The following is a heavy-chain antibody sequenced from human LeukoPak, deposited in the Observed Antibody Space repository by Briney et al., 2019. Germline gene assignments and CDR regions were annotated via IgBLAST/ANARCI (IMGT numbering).Heavy chain of an antibody. CDR2: IGWNSGSI. CDR1: GFTFDDYA. CDR3: AKAGEDRWELLPS. J-gene: IGHJ4*02. Sequence: GRSLRLSCAASGFTFDDYAMHWVRQAPGKGLEWVSGIGWNSGSIGYADSVKGRFTISRDNAKNSLYLQMNSLRAEDTALYYCAKAGEDRWELLPSWGQGTLVTVSS. D-gene: IGHD1-26*01. V-gene: IGHV3-9*01.